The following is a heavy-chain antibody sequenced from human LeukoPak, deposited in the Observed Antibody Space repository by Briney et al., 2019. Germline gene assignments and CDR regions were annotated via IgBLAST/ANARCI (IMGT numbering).Heavy chain of an antibody. J-gene: IGHJ4*02. CDR3: AKAGARIVATMGDYFDY. D-gene: IGHD5-12*01. CDR1: GFTFSSYA. CDR2: ISGSGGNT. V-gene: IGHV3-23*01. Sequence: GGSLRLSCAASGFTFSSYAMSWVRQAPGKGLEWVSAISGSGGNTYYADSVKGRFTISRDNSKNTLYLQMNSLRAEDTAVYYCAKAGARIVATMGDYFDYWGQGTLVTVSS.